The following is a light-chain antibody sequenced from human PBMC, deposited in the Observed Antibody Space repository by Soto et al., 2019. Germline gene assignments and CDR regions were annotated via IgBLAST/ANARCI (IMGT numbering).Light chain of an antibody. V-gene: IGKV3-11*01. J-gene: IGKJ5*01. Sequence: DIVMTQSPATLSVAPGERVTFSCRASQGVSRKLAWYQHKPGQAPRLLISGASTGATGIPARFSGSGSGTDFTLTISSLEPEDFAVYYCQQRSNWPLFGQGTRLEIK. CDR2: GAS. CDR1: QGVSRK. CDR3: QQRSNWPL.